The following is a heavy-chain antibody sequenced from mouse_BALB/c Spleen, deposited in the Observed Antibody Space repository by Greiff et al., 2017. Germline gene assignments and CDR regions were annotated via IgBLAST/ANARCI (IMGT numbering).Heavy chain of an antibody. Sequence: EVQLQESGPGLVKPSQSLSLTCSVTGYSITSGYYWNWIRQFPGNKLEWMGYISYDGSNNYNPSLKNRISITRDTSKNQFFLKLNSVTTEDTATYYCAKHYRYDAMDYWGQGTSVTVSS. CDR2: ISYDGSN. CDR1: GYSITSGYY. V-gene: IGHV3-6*02. CDR3: AKHYRYDAMDY. D-gene: IGHD2-14*01. J-gene: IGHJ4*01.